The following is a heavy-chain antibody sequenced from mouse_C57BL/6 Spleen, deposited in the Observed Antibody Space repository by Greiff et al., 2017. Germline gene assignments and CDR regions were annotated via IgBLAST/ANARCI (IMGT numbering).Heavy chain of an antibody. V-gene: IGHV5-16*01. J-gene: IGHJ1*03. CDR2: INYDGSST. CDR3: ARRGNYEWDWYFDV. D-gene: IGHD2-1*01. CDR1: GFTFSDYY. Sequence: EVKLVESEGGLVQPGSSMKLSCTASGFTFSDYYMAWVRQVPEKGLEWVANINYDGSSTYYLDSLKSRFIISRDNAKNILYLQMSSLKSEDTATYYCARRGNYEWDWYFDVWGTGTTVTVSS.